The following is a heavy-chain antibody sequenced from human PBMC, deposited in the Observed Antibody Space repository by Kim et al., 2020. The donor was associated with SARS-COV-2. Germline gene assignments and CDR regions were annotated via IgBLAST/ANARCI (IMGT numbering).Heavy chain of an antibody. J-gene: IGHJ3*02. CDR1: GYSFTDYF. CDR3: GKRDFGSFADLFVI. Sequence: GESLKISCKGSGYSFTDYFISWVRQMPGKGLEWMGRIDPSDSYPNYSPSFQGHVTISVNKSIRTAYLQWRRLKAPENAKFYFGKRDFGSFADLFVIWGQG. CDR2: IDPSDSYP. D-gene: IGHD3-3*01. V-gene: IGHV5-10-1*01.